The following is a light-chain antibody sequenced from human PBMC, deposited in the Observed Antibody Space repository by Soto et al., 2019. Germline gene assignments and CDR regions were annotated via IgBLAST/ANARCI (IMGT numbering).Light chain of an antibody. Sequence: QSVLTQPPSVSAAPGQKVTISCSGSTSNIGNNYASWYQQLPGKAPRLLIYDSDKRPSGIPDRFSGSKSGTSATLGITGLQTGDEADYYCGSWDSSLSAAVFGGGTKVTVL. J-gene: IGLJ2*01. CDR3: GSWDSSLSAAV. CDR1: TSNIGNNY. CDR2: DSD. V-gene: IGLV1-51*01.